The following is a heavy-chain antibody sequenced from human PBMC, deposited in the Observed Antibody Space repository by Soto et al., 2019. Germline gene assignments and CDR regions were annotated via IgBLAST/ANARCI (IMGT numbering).Heavy chain of an antibody. CDR1: GFTFDDYA. CDR2: ISWNSGSI. J-gene: IGHJ4*02. Sequence: EVQLVESGGGLVQPGRSLRLSCAASGFTFDDYAMHWVRQAPGKGLEWVSGISWNSGSIGYADSVKGRFTISRDNAKNSLYLQMNSLSAEDTALYYCADGEGTYWGQGTLVTVSS. V-gene: IGHV3-9*01. D-gene: IGHD3-10*01. CDR3: ADGEGTY.